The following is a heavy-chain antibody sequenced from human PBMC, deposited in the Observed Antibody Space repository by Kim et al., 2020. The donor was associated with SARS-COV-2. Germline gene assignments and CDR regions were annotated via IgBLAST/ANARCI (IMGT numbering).Heavy chain of an antibody. CDR3: ARGAFMITFGGVIGDYLGD. Sequence: GGSLRLSCAASGFTFSSYWMHWVRQVPGKGLVWVSRINRDGSSTNYADSVKGRFTISRDNAKNTLYLQMNSLRGEDTAVYYCARGAFMITFGGVIGDYLGDWGQGTLVTVSS. V-gene: IGHV3-74*01. D-gene: IGHD3-16*02. CDR1: GFTFSSYW. J-gene: IGHJ4*02. CDR2: INRDGSST.